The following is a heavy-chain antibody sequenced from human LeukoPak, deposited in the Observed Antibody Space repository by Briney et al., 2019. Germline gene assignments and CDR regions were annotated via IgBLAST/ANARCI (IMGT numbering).Heavy chain of an antibody. J-gene: IGHJ6*04. D-gene: IGHD2-2*01. CDR2: IRYDGSNK. V-gene: IGHV3-30*02. Sequence: QSGGSLRLSCAASGFTFSSYGMHWVRQAPGKGLEWVAFIRYDGSNKYYADSVKGRFTISRDNSKNTLYLQMNSLRAEDTAVYYCAKLGYCSSTSCPWGPLDVWGKGTTVSVSS. CDR3: AKLGYCSSTSCPWGPLDV. CDR1: GFTFSSYG.